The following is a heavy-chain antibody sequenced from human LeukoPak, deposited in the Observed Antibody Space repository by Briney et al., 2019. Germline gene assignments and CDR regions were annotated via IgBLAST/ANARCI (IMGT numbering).Heavy chain of an antibody. J-gene: IGHJ5*02. CDR3: ARMSRYYDFWSGPGDGNWFDP. V-gene: IGHV1-69*06. D-gene: IGHD3-3*01. CDR1: GGTFSSYA. Sequence: SVKVSCKASGGTFSSYAISWVRQAPGQGLEWMGGIIPIFGTANYAQKFQGRVTITADKSTSTAYMELSSLRSEDTAVYYCARMSRYYDFWSGPGDGNWFDPWGQGTLVTVSS. CDR2: IIPIFGTA.